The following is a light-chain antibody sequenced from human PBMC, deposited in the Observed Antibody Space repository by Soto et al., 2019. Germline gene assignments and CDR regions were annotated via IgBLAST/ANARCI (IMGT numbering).Light chain of an antibody. V-gene: IGKV1-39*01. J-gene: IGKJ4*01. CDR2: AAS. CDR1: QSIATY. CDR3: QQNYRTRRS. Sequence: DIQMTQSPSSLSASIGDRVTITCRASQSIATYLNWYHQKPGKAPKVLIYAASSLRSGVTSRFSGSGSGTHFTLTITTLQPEDFGTYYDQQNYRTRRSFGGGTKVEIK.